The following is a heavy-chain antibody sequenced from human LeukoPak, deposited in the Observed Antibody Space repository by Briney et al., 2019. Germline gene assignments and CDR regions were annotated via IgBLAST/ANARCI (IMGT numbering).Heavy chain of an antibody. J-gene: IGHJ3*02. D-gene: IGHD3-22*01. CDR1: GFSVSNNY. V-gene: IGHV3-23*01. CDR3: AKDPGLDAFDI. CDR2: TRGGGSGT. Sequence: PGGSLRLSCAASGFSVSNNYMSWVRQAPGKGLEWVSATRGGGSGTHYADSVKGRFTISRDSSNNTLSLQMNSLRAEDTAVYFCAKDPGLDAFDIWGQGTMVTVSS.